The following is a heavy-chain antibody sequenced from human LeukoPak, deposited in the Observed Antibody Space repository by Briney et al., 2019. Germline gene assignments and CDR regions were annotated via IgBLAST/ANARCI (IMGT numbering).Heavy chain of an antibody. CDR3: AKKWCSSTICSTWDYFDY. J-gene: IGHJ4*02. CDR1: GFTFSSYA. CDR2: ISGSGGGT. V-gene: IGHV3-23*01. D-gene: IGHD2-2*01. Sequence: GGSLRLSCGASGFTFSSYAKTWVRQAPGQGLEWVSTISGSGGGTYYADSVKGRFIISRDNSKNTLYLQMNSLRAEDTAVYYCAKKWCSSTICSTWDYFDYWGQGSLVTVSS.